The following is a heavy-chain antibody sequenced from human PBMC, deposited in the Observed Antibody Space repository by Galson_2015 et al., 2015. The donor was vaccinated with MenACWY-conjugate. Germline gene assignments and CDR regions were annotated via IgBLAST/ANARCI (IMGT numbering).Heavy chain of an antibody. D-gene: IGHD6-19*01. CDR1: GFTFSSYT. V-gene: IGHV3-30*01. CDR3: ARGLIGYSSGPLDF. Sequence: SLRLSCAASGFTFSSYTMHWVRQTPGKGLEWVALMSYDGSNQYYADSLKGRLTISRDNSKSTLYLQTDSLRAEDTAVYHCARGLIGYSSGPLDFWGQGALVTVSS. J-gene: IGHJ4*02. CDR2: MSYDGSNQ.